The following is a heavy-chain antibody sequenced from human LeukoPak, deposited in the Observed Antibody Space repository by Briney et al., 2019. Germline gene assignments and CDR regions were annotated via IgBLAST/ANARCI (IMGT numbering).Heavy chain of an antibody. CDR1: GGSISSYY. CDR3: ARVLPRGYCSSTSCYRPMYSFDY. V-gene: IGHV4-59*01. Sequence: SETLSLTCTVSGGSISSYYWSWIRQPPGKGLEWIGYIYYSGSTNYNPSLKSRVTISVDTSKNQFSLKLSSVTAADTAVYYCARVLPRGYCSSTSCYRPMYSFDYWGQGTLVTVSS. D-gene: IGHD2-2*01. CDR2: IYYSGST. J-gene: IGHJ4*02.